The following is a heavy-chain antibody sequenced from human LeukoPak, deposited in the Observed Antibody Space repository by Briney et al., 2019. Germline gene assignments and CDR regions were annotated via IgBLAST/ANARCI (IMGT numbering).Heavy chain of an antibody. CDR1: GGSISNYY. V-gene: IGHV4-59*08. Sequence: PSETLSLTCTVSGGSISNYYWSWIRQAPGKGLEWIGYIYYSGSTNYNPSLKSRVTISVDTSKNQFSLKLSSVTAADTAVYYCARHGVAVAGTRGEFDYWGQGTLVTVSS. CDR3: ARHGVAVAGTRGEFDY. CDR2: IYYSGST. D-gene: IGHD6-19*01. J-gene: IGHJ4*02.